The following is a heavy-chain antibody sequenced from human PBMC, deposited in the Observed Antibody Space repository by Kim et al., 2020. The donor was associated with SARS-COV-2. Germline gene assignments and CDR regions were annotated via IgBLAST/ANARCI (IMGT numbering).Heavy chain of an antibody. J-gene: IGHJ4*02. D-gene: IGHD3-10*01. CDR3: AKAHHYGSGSYYLAFDC. CDR1: GFTFSNYV. CDR2: ITGSGDST. V-gene: IGHV3-23*01. Sequence: GGSLRLSCAASGFTFSNYVMTWVRQTPGKGLEWVSTITGSGDSTFYADSVKGRFTISRDNSRDTLYLQIYSLRAEDTAVYYCAKAHHYGSGSYYLAFDCWGQGTLVTVSS.